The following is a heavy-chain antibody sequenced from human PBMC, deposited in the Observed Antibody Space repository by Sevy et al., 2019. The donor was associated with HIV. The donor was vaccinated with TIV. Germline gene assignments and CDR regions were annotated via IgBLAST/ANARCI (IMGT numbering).Heavy chain of an antibody. V-gene: IGHV3-30*09. J-gene: IGHJ4*02. CDR3: AREGQLWFVYYFDS. CDR1: KFTFSNFA. Sequence: GGSLRLSCTASKFTFSNFAMNWVRQAPGKALERVALISYDGRNKYYSDSVRDRFVVSRDNSKSTLYLQMNSLRPEDTAIYYCAREGQLWFVYYFDSWGQGTRVTVSS. D-gene: IGHD3-10*01. CDR2: ISYDGRNK.